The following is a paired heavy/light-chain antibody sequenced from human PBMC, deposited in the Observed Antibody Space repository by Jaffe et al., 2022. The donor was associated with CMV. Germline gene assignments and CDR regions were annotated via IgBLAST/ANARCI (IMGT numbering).Light chain of an antibody. CDR2: DNN. Sequence: QSVLTQPPSVSAAPGQKVTISCSGSSSNIGNNYVSWYQQLPGTAPKLLIYDNNKRPSGIPDRFSGSKSGTSATLGITGLQTGDEADYYCGTWDSSLSASYVFGTGTKVTVL. CDR1: SSNIGNNY. CDR3: GTWDSSLSASYV. V-gene: IGLV1-51*01. J-gene: IGLJ1*01.
Heavy chain of an antibody. Sequence: QVQLQQWGAGLLKPSETLSLTCAVYGGSFSGYYWSWIRQPPGKGLEWIGEINHSGSTNYNPSLKSRVTISVDTSKNQFSLKLSSVTAADTAVYYCASAPIVVVVAAPSRRPFYYYYGMDVWGQGTTVTVSS. V-gene: IGHV4-34*01. D-gene: IGHD2-15*01. CDR2: INHSGST. CDR3: ASAPIVVVVAAPSRRPFYYYYGMDV. J-gene: IGHJ6*02. CDR1: GGSFSGYY.